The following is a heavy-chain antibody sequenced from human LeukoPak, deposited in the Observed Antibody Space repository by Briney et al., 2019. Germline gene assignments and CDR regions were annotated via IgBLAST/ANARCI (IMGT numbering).Heavy chain of an antibody. CDR2: IYHSGST. D-gene: IGHD1-1*01. J-gene: IGHJ5*02. V-gene: IGHV4-38-2*02. CDR1: GYSISSGYY. Sequence: SETLSLTCTVSGYSISSGYYWGWIRQPPGKGLEWIGSIYHSGSTYYNPSLKSRVTISVDTSKNQFSLKLTSVTAADTAVYYCARPVPSRLGWFDPWGQGTLVTVSS. CDR3: ARPVPSRLGWFDP.